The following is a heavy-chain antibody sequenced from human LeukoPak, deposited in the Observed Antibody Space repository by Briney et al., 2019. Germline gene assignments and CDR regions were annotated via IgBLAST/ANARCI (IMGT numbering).Heavy chain of an antibody. CDR2: INSDGSST. Sequence: GGSLRLSCAASGFTFSSYWMHWVRQAPGKGLVWVSRINSDGSSTSYADSVKGRFTISRDNAKNSLYLQMNSLRAEDTAVYYCARDLSVTTLPGWFDPWGQGTLVTVSS. CDR3: ARDLSVTTLPGWFDP. V-gene: IGHV3-74*01. D-gene: IGHD1-14*01. J-gene: IGHJ5*02. CDR1: GFTFSSYW.